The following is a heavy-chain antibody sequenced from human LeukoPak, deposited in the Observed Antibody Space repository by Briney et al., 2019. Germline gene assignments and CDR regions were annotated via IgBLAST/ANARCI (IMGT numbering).Heavy chain of an antibody. V-gene: IGHV4-34*01. J-gene: IGHJ4*02. CDR3: ARGGRRITMVRGVKIFDY. D-gene: IGHD3-10*01. CDR1: GGSFSGYY. CDR2: INHSGST. Sequence: SETLSLTCAVYGGSFSGYYSSWIRQPPGKGLEWIGEINHSGSTNYNPSLKSRVTVSVDTSKNQFSLKLSSVTAADTAVYYCARGGRRITMVRGVKIFDYWGQGTLVTVSS.